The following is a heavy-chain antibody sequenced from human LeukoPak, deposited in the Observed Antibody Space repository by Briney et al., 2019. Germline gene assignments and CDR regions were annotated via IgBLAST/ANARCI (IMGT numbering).Heavy chain of an antibody. CDR1: GGSISTYH. Sequence: PSETLSLTCTISGGSISTYHWSWIRQPPAKGLEWIGYIYKGSTNYNPSLKSRVTISVVTAKHQSALKVRSVTAADTAVYYCARLTRDGYTTFWGQGTLVTVSS. V-gene: IGHV4-59*01. J-gene: IGHJ4*02. CDR2: IYKGST. D-gene: IGHD5-24*01. CDR3: ARLTRDGYTTF.